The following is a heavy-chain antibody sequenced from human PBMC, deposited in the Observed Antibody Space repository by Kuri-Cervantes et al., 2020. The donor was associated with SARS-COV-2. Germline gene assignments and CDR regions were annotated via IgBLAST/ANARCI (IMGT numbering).Heavy chain of an antibody. CDR1: GGSISSYY. CDR2: IYYSGST. Sequence: SETLSLTCTVSGGSISSYYWSWIRQPPGKGLEWIGYIYYSGSTNCNPSLKSRVTISVDTSKNQFSLKLSSVTAADTAVYYCARERPSIWASFQHWGQGTLVTVSS. D-gene: IGHD3-16*01. J-gene: IGHJ1*01. CDR3: ARERPSIWASFQH. V-gene: IGHV4-59*01.